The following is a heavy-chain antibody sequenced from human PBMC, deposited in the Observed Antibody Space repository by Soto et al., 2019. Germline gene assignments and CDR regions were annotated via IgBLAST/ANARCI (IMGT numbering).Heavy chain of an antibody. D-gene: IGHD3-3*01. V-gene: IGHV3-23*01. Sequence: VQLLESGGGLVQPGGSLRLSCTASGFTFSDSAMTWVRQAPGKGLEWVSISSAAGRSTYHADSVRGRFTISRDNSRNTLYLQMNSLRAEDTAVYYCARPYDFWTGYYLPGDSWGQGTLVTVSS. CDR2: SSAAGRST. CDR3: ARPYDFWTGYYLPGDS. CDR1: GFTFSDSA. J-gene: IGHJ5*02.